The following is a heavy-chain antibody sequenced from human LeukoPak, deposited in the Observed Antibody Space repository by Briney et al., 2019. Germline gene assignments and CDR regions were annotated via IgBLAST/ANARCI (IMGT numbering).Heavy chain of an antibody. V-gene: IGHV4-34*01. CDR3: ARGPTISETGYFDY. Sequence: SETLSLTCAVYGGSFSTYYWSWIRQSEGKGLEWIAEINHRGDTNYNPSVKSRVTISVDTSKNQFSLKVRSLTAADTAVYYCARGPTISETGYFDYWGQGTLVTVSS. J-gene: IGHJ4*02. CDR2: INHRGDT. D-gene: IGHD7-27*01. CDR1: GGSFSTYY.